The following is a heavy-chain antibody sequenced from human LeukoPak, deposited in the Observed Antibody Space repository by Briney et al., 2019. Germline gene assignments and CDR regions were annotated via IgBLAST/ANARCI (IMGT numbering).Heavy chain of an antibody. CDR3: ARDRDYSNYFDY. D-gene: IGHD4-11*01. V-gene: IGHV3-30-3*01. J-gene: IGHJ4*02. CDR2: ISYDGSKK. Sequence: GGSLRLSCAASGFTFSSYSFHWVRQAPGKGLEWVAGISYDGSKKYYADSVKGRLTISRDNPKNTLYLQMNCLRAEDTAVYYCARDRDYSNYFDYWGQGTLVTVSS. CDR1: GFTFSSYS.